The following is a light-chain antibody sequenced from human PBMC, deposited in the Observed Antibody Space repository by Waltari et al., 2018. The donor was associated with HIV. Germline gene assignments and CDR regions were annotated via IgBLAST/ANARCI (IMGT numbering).Light chain of an antibody. J-gene: IGKJ1*01. CDR1: QSVSSN. CDR3: QQYNNWPRT. V-gene: IGKV3-15*01. Sequence: IVLTQCPVYLSLSPGERATPSCRASQSVSSNLAWYQQKPGQAPSLLLYGASTRATGIPARFSGSGSGTEFTLTIDSLQPDDFTLYYCQQYNNWPRTFGQGTKVEI. CDR2: GAS.